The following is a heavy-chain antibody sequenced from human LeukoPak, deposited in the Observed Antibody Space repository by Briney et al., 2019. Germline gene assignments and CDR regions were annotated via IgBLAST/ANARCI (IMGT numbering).Heavy chain of an antibody. Sequence: ASVKVSCKASGYTFTSYGISWVRQAPGQGLEWMGWISAYNGNTNYAQKLQGRVTMTTDTSTSTAYMELRSLRSDDTAVYYCARSGYCSSTSCYTRYWFDPWGQGTLVTVSS. D-gene: IGHD2-2*02. CDR1: GYTFTSYG. CDR2: ISAYNGNT. CDR3: ARSGYCSSTSCYTRYWFDP. V-gene: IGHV1-18*01. J-gene: IGHJ5*02.